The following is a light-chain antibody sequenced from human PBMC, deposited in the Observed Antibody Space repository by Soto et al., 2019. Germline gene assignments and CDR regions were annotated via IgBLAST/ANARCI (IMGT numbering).Light chain of an antibody. Sequence: ENVLARSPGTLSLPPGGRATLSCRASQSVSSNLAWYQLKPGQAPRLLIYGASTRATGIPARFSGSGSGTEFTLTISRLEPEDFAVYYCQQYGSSPQWTFGQGTKVDIK. J-gene: IGKJ1*01. V-gene: IGKV3-20*01. CDR2: GAS. CDR3: QQYGSSPQWT. CDR1: QSVSSN.